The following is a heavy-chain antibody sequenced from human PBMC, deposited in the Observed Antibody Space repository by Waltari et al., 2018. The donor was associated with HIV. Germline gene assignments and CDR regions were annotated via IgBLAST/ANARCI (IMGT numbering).Heavy chain of an antibody. CDR2: ISYDVSNK. CDR3: AKDYFVVVTAAGPFDP. V-gene: IGHV3-30*18. J-gene: IGHJ5*02. Sequence: QVKLVESGGGVVQPGRSLRLSCAASGFSFSSYGMHWVRQAPGKGREWVAFISYDVSNKYDADSVKVRFTISRDNSKNTLYLQMNSRRAEDTAVYYCAKDYFVVVTAAGPFDPWGQGTLVTVSS. D-gene: IGHD2-21*02. CDR1: GFSFSSYG.